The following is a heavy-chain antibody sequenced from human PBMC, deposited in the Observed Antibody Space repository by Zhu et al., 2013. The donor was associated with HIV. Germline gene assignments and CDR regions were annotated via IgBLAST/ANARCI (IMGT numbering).Heavy chain of an antibody. Sequence: QVQLVQSGAEVKKPGASVKVSCKASGYTFTSYAMHWVRQAPGQRLEWMGWINAGNGNTKYSQKFQGRVTITRDTSASTAYMELSSLRSEDTAVYYCASVPGDYYDSSGLDYWGQGTLVTVSS. D-gene: IGHD3-22*01. CDR2: INAGNGNT. CDR3: ASVPGDYYDSSGLDY. J-gene: IGHJ4*02. CDR1: GYTFTSYA. V-gene: IGHV1-3*01.